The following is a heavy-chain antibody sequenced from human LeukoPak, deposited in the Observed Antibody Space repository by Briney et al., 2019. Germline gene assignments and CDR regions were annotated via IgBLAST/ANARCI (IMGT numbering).Heavy chain of an antibody. Sequence: GGFLRLSCAASGFTFSSYWMSWVRQAPGKGLEWVANIKQDGSEKYYVDSVKGRFTISRDNAKNSLYLQMNSLRAEDTAVYYCARTSITMVRGVIIEVFDYWGQGTLVTVSS. D-gene: IGHD3-10*01. CDR1: GFTFSSYW. CDR3: ARTSITMVRGVIIEVFDY. CDR2: IKQDGSEK. V-gene: IGHV3-7*03. J-gene: IGHJ4*02.